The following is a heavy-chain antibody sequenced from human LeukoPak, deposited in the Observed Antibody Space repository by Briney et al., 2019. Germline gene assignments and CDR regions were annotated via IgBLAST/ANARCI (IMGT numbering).Heavy chain of an antibody. J-gene: IGHJ4*02. CDR3: ARSTTVTTAYYFDY. V-gene: IGHV4-31*03. D-gene: IGHD4-17*01. Sequence: PSETLSHTCTVSGGSISSGGYYWSWIRQHPGKGLEWIGYIYYSGSTYYNPSLKSRVTISVDTSKNQFSLKLSSVTAADTAVYYCARSTTVTTAYYFDYWGQGTLVTVSS. CDR1: GGSISSGGYY. CDR2: IYYSGST.